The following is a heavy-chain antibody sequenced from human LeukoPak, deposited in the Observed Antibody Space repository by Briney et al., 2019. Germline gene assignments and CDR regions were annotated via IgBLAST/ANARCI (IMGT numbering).Heavy chain of an antibody. V-gene: IGHV3-30*04. CDR2: ISYDGSNE. D-gene: IGHD6-19*01. J-gene: IGHJ4*02. Sequence: GRSLRLSCAASGFTFSSYSMHWVRQAPGKGLEWVAGISYDGSNEYYADSVKGRFTLSRDNSKNTLYLQMNSLRAEDTAVYHCARDTYASAWKYYFDYWGQGTLVIVSS. CDR3: ARDTYASAWKYYFDY. CDR1: GFTFSSYS.